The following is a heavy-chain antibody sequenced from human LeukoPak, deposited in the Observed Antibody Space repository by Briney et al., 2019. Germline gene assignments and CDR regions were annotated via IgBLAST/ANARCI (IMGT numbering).Heavy chain of an antibody. CDR2: ISYDGSNK. V-gene: IGHV3-30*18. J-gene: IGHJ5*02. D-gene: IGHD5-12*01. Sequence: PGGSLRLSCAASGFTFSSYGMHWVRQAPGKGLEWVAVISYDGSNKYYADSVKGRFTISRDNSKNTLYLQMNSLRAEDTAVYYCAKDDGVATNLGLSDNWFDPWGQGTLVTVSS. CDR3: AKDDGVATNLGLSDNWFDP. CDR1: GFTFSSYG.